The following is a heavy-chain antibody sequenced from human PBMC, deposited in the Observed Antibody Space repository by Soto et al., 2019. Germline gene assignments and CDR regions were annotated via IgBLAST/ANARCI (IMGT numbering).Heavy chain of an antibody. CDR1: GFSHRTSGVG. D-gene: IGHD6-19*01. J-gene: IGHJ5*02. V-gene: IGHV2-5*02. CDR2: IYWDDDK. CDR3: AHNLVAGTSWFDP. Sequence: QITLKESGPTLVKPTQTLTLTCTFSGFSHRTSGVGVVWMRPPPGKALEWLGIIYWDDDKRYRPSLKSRLTITKDTSKNQVVLTMTNMDPVDTGTYYCAHNLVAGTSWFDPWGQGTLVTVSS.